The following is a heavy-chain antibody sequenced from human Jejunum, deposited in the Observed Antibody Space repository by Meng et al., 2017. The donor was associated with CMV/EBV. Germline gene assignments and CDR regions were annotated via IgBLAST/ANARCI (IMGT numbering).Heavy chain of an antibody. CDR1: GYTFTSHY. D-gene: IGHD4-17*01. V-gene: IGHV1-8*01. J-gene: IGHJ4*02. Sequence: ASGYTFTSHYINWVRQATGQGLEWMGWMNPNSGMTGYAQKFQGRITMTRNTSISTAYMELSNLRSEDTAVYYCAREGLREAYFDYWGQGTLVTVSS. CDR2: MNPNSGMT. CDR3: AREGLREAYFDY.